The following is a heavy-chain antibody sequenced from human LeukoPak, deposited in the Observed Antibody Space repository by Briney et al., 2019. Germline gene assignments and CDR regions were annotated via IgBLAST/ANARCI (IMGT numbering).Heavy chain of an antibody. Sequence: SETLSLTCTVSSGSISTYYWNWIRQPPGKGLEWIGYIYYSGSTNYNPSLKSRVTISVDTSKNQFSLKPSSVTAADTAVYYCARDLGYGDPFDYWGQGTLVTVSS. J-gene: IGHJ4*02. V-gene: IGHV4-59*01. CDR1: SGSISTYY. CDR2: IYYSGST. CDR3: ARDLGYGDPFDY. D-gene: IGHD4-17*01.